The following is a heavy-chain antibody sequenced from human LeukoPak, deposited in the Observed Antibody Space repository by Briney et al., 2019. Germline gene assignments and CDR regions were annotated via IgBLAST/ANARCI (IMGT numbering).Heavy chain of an antibody. CDR1: GGTFSSYA. J-gene: IGHJ3*02. V-gene: IGHV1-69*13. Sequence: ASVKVSCKASGGTFSSYAISWVRQAPGQGLGWMGGIIPIFGTANYAQKFQGRVTITADESTSTAYMELSSLRSEDTAVYSCARGTLQREPLVYGPSAAFAICGQRTMATVSS. CDR3: ARGTLQREPLVYGPSAAFAI. D-gene: IGHD6-6*01. CDR2: IIPIFGTA.